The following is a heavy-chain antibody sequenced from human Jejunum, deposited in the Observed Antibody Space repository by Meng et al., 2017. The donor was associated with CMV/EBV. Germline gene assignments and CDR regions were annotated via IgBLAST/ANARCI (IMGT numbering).Heavy chain of an antibody. D-gene: IGHD3-10*01. CDR3: ARQIRPIDY. Sequence: RLSCAASGFIFIDYYMNWIRQAPGKGLEWVSYISSSGSTIYYADSVKGRFTISRDNAKNSLYLQMNSLRADDTAVYYCARQIRPIDYWGQGTLVTVSS. CDR2: ISSSGSTI. V-gene: IGHV3-11*01. J-gene: IGHJ4*02. CDR1: GFIFIDYY.